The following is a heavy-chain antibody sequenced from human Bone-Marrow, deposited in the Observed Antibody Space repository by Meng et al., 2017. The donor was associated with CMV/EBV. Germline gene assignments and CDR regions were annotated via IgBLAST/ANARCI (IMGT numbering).Heavy chain of an antibody. D-gene: IGHD2-2*01. Sequence: SGYTFTGYYMHWVRQAPGQGLEWMGWINPNSGGTNYAQKFQGRVTMTRDTSISAAYMELSRLRSDDTAVYYCAREYCSTTSCYPYFDFWAQGTLVTVSS. V-gene: IGHV1-2*02. CDR1: GYTFTGYY. CDR2: INPNSGGT. CDR3: AREYCSTTSCYPYFDF. J-gene: IGHJ4*02.